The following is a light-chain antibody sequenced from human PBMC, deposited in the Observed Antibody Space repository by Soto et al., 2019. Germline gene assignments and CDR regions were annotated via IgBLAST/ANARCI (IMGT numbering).Light chain of an antibody. Sequence: EIVMTQSPATLSVSPGERVTLSCRASQSVSSSLAWYQQKPGQAPRLLIYDTSTRATTIPARFSGSGSGTEFTLTISGLQFEDSAVYYCQQYKNWPPYTFGQGTKLEIK. CDR1: QSVSSS. CDR3: QQYKNWPPYT. CDR2: DTS. J-gene: IGKJ2*01. V-gene: IGKV3-15*01.